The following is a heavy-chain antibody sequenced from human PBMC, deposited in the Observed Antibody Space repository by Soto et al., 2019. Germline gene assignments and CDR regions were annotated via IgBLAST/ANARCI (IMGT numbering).Heavy chain of an antibody. CDR2: ISYDGSNK. D-gene: IGHD1-26*01. V-gene: IGHV3-30*18. Sequence: PGGSLRLSCAASGFTFSSYGMHWVHQAPGKGLEWVAVISYDGSNKYYADSVKGRFTISRDNSKNTLYLQMNSLRAEDTAVYYCAKDQSRVGATTFDYWGQGTLVTVSS. CDR1: GFTFSSYG. CDR3: AKDQSRVGATTFDY. J-gene: IGHJ4*02.